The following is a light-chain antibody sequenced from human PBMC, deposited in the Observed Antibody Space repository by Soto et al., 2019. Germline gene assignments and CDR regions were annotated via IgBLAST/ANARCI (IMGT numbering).Light chain of an antibody. CDR2: DAS. CDR1: QSVSSN. Sequence: DIVLTQSPSTLSSSVGERVTITCRASQSVSSNLAWHQQKPGQAPRILMYDASTRATGIPARFSGSGSGTEFTLTISSLQSEDFAVYYCQQYHNWPITFGQGTRLEIK. V-gene: IGKV3-15*01. J-gene: IGKJ5*01. CDR3: QQYHNWPIT.